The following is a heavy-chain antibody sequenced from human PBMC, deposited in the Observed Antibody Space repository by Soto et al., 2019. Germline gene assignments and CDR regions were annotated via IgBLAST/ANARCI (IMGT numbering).Heavy chain of an antibody. V-gene: IGHV4-59*01. J-gene: IGHJ4*02. CDR2: IYYSGST. CDR1: GGSLSSYY. CDR3: ARSFGELSEFDY. Sequence: PSETLSLTCTVSGGSLSSYYLSWIRQPPGKGLEWIGYIYYSGSTNYNPSLKSRVTISVDTSKNQFSLKLSSVTAADTAVYYCARSFGELSEFDYWGQGTLVTVSS. D-gene: IGHD3-10*01.